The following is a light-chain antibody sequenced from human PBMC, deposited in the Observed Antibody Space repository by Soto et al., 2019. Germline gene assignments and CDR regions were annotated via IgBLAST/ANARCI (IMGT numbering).Light chain of an antibody. V-gene: IGKV3-15*01. CDR1: QSINNK. J-gene: IGKJ1*01. Sequence: EIVMTQSPATLSVSPGERVTLSCRASQSINNKVAWYQQKPGQAPRLLIYGASTRATGISARFSGSGSGTEFTLTISSLQSEDFAVYYCQQYNNWPLWTFGQGTKVDI. CDR3: QQYNNWPLWT. CDR2: GAS.